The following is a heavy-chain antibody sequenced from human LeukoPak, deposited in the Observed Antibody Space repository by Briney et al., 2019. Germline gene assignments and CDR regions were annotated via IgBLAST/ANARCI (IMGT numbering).Heavy chain of an antibody. CDR2: IYYSGST. D-gene: IGHD3-22*01. CDR3: AGVPGYYYDSSGYLSDAFDI. V-gene: IGHV4-59*01. Sequence: PSETLSLTCTVSGGSISSYYWSWIRQPPGKGLEWIGYIYYSGSTNYNPSLKSRVTISVDTSKNQFSLKLSSVTAADTAVYYCAGVPGYYYDSSGYLSDAFDIWGQGTMVTVSS. J-gene: IGHJ3*02. CDR1: GGSISSYY.